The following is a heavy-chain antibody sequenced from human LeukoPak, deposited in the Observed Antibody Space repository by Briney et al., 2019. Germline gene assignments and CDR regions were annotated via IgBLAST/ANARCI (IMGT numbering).Heavy chain of an antibody. Sequence: GSLLLSCAASGFTFSDHYMDWVRQAPGKGLEWVGRTRNKANSYTTEYAASVKGRFTISRDDSKNSLYLQMNSLKTEDTAVYYCVRDFDYWGQGTLVTVSS. CDR2: TRNKANSYTT. V-gene: IGHV3-72*01. CDR1: GFTFSDHY. J-gene: IGHJ4*02. CDR3: VRDFDY.